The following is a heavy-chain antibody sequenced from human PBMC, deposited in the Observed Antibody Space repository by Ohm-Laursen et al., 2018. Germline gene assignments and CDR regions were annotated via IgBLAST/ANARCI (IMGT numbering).Heavy chain of an antibody. CDR2: ISYDGSNK. V-gene: IGHV3-30*18. CDR1: GFTFSSYG. J-gene: IGHJ4*02. D-gene: IGHD2-15*01. Sequence: SLRLSCTASGFTFSSYGMHRVRQAPGKGLEWVAVISYDGSNKYYADSVKGRFTISRDNSKNTLYLQMNSLTAEDTAVYYCAKDPPIQYCPGGTCYHFDYWGQGSLVTVSS. CDR3: AKDPPIQYCPGGTCYHFDY.